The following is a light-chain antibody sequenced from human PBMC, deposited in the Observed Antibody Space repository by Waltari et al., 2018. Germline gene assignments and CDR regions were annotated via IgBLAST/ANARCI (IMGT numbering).Light chain of an antibody. J-gene: IGKJ4*01. CDR2: ATS. V-gene: IGKV1-NL1*01. CDR1: EDISKS. CDR3: QQYYTSLLT. Sequence: DIQMTQSPSSLSAAVGDRVTITCRASEDISKSLAWYQQKPGKAPKLLFYATSRMGSGVPGRFSCGGSGTDYTLTISDLQPEDFSTYYCQQYYTSLLTFGGGTKVEVK.